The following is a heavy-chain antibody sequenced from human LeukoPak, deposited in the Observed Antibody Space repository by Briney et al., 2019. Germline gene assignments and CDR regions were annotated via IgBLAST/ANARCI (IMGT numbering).Heavy chain of an antibody. CDR2: IIPIFGTA. CDR3: ARVLHPDFCSGYGPYNWFDP. J-gene: IGHJ5*02. Sequence: SVNLSCRASGGTLSSYAISWVRRAPGQGLECREGIIPIFGTANYAEEFQRRLAITADESTSTAYMELSSLRSEDTAVYYCARVLHPDFCSGYGPYNWFDPWGQGTLVTVSS. D-gene: IGHD3-3*01. V-gene: IGHV1-69*13. CDR1: GGTLSSYA.